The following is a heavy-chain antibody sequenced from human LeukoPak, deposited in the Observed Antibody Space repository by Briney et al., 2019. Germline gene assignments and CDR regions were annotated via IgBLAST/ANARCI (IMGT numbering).Heavy chain of an antibody. CDR2: IYYSGST. CDR1: GGSISSSSYY. J-gene: IGHJ4*02. CDR3: TCYYYDSSGYYYFDY. D-gene: IGHD3-22*01. Sequence: SETLSLTCTVSGGSISSSSYYWGWIRQPPGKGLEWIGSIYYSGSTYYNPSLKSRVTMSVDTSKNQFSLKLSSVTAADTAVYYCTCYYYDSSGYYYFDYWGQGTLVTVSS. V-gene: IGHV4-39*07.